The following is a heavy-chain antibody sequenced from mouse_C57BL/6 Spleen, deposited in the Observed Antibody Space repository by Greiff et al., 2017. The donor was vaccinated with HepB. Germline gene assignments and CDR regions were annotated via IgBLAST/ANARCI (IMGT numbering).Heavy chain of an antibody. Sequence: VMLQQSGAELVRPGTSVKVSCKASGYAFTNYLIEWVKQRPGQGLEWIGVINPGSGGTNYNEKFKGKATLTADKSSSTAYMQLSSLTSEDSAVYFCARSDYYYGSSYSWFAYWGQGTLVTVSA. CDR1: GYAFTNYL. V-gene: IGHV1-54*01. J-gene: IGHJ3*01. D-gene: IGHD1-1*01. CDR3: ARSDYYYGSSYSWFAY. CDR2: INPGSGGT.